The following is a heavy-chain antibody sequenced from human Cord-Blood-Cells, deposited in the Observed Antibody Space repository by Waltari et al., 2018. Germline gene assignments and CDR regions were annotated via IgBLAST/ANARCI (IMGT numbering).Heavy chain of an antibody. CDR3: ARDRIVVVTAIPAFDI. J-gene: IGHJ3*02. Sequence: QLQQSGPGLVKPSHNLSLTCAISGGRAPSHSAAWPWFRSSPSRGLEWLGRTYYRSKWYNDYAVSVKSRITINPDTSKNQFSLQLNSVTPEDTAVYYCARDRIVVVTAIPAFDIWGQGTMVTVSS. D-gene: IGHD2-21*02. CDR2: TYYRSKWYN. V-gene: IGHV6-1*01. CDR1: GGRAPSHSAA.